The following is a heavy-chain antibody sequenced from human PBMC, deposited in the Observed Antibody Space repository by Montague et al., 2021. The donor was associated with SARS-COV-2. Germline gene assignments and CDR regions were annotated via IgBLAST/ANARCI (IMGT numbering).Heavy chain of an antibody. V-gene: IGHV4-34*01. CDR1: GGSFSGYY. CDR3: ARLLKATMIAVVFTGGPSSASGMDV. J-gene: IGHJ6*02. CDR2: INHSGST. D-gene: IGHD3-22*01. Sequence: SETLSLTCAVYGGSFSGYYWNWIRQPPGKGLQWIGEINHSGSTNYNPSLKSRVTISVDTSKNQFSLRLSSVTAADTAVYYCARLLKATMIAVVFTGGPSSASGMDVWGQGTTVTVSS.